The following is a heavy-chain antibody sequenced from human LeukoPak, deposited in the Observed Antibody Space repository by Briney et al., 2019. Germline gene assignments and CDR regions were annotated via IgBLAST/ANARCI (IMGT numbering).Heavy chain of an antibody. D-gene: IGHD3-10*01. CDR1: GFIFRSYE. Sequence: GGSLRLSCAASGFIFRSYEMNCVREAPGRSLEWLSFICRSSRTIYSADSVTGRFTISRYNAKNSLNLKMGSLRVKDTDVYYCAREEYYGSQDAFDIWGHGTVVTVSS. J-gene: IGHJ3*02. V-gene: IGHV3-48*01. CDR2: ICRSSRTI. CDR3: AREEYYGSQDAFDI.